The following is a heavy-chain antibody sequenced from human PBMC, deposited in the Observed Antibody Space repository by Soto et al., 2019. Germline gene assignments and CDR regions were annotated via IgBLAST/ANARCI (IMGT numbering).Heavy chain of an antibody. CDR2: MNPNSGNT. J-gene: IGHJ6*02. CDR1: GYTFTSYD. CDR3: ARWWPYYYDSSGYYYGGRDGMDV. V-gene: IGHV1-8*01. D-gene: IGHD3-22*01. Sequence: ASVKVSCKASGYTFTSYDINWVRQATGQGLGWMGWMNPNSGNTGYAQKFQGRVTMTRNTSISTAYMELSSLRSEDTAVYYCARWWPYYYDSSGYYYGGRDGMDVWGQGTTVTVSS.